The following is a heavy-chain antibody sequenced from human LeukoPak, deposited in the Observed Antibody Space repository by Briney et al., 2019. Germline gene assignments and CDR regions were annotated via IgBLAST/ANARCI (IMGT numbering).Heavy chain of an antibody. Sequence: GGSLRLSCAASGFTFSSYGMHWVRQAPGKGLEWVAFIRYDGSNKYYADSVKGRFTISRDNSKNTLYLQMNSLRAEDTAVYYCAKDSRRYSSSWRNFDYWGQGTLVTVSS. V-gene: IGHV3-30*02. CDR3: AKDSRRYSSSWRNFDY. CDR1: GFTFSSYG. J-gene: IGHJ4*02. D-gene: IGHD6-13*01. CDR2: IRYDGSNK.